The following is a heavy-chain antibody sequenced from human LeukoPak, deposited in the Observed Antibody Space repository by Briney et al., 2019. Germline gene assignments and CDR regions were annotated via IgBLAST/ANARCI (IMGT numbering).Heavy chain of an antibody. J-gene: IGHJ4*02. D-gene: IGHD2-15*01. CDR3: AKDAPYCSGGSCYSVFDY. V-gene: IGHV3-30*02. Sequence: GGSLRLACAASGFTFSSDGMHWVRQAPGKGLEWVAFIRYDGSNKYYADSVKGRVTISRDNSKNTLYLQMNSLRAEDTAVYYCAKDAPYCSGGSCYSVFDYWGQGTLVTVSS. CDR2: IRYDGSNK. CDR1: GFTFSSDG.